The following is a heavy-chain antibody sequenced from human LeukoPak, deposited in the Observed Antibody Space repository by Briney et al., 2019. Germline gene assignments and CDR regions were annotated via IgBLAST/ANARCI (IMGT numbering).Heavy chain of an antibody. Sequence: GGSLRLSCAASGFTFSSYEMNWVRQAPGRGLEWVSYISSSGSTIYYADSVKGRFTISRDNAKNSLYLQMNSLRAEDTAVYYCAELGITMIGGVWGKGTTVTTSS. V-gene: IGHV3-48*03. CDR2: ISSSGSTI. CDR3: AELGITMIGGV. D-gene: IGHD3-10*02. J-gene: IGHJ6*04. CDR1: GFTFSSYE.